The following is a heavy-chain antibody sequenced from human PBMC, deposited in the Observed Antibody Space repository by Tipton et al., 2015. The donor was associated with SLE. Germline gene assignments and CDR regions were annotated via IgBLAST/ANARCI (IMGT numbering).Heavy chain of an antibody. CDR2: IYSSGNT. V-gene: IGHV4-61*02. J-gene: IGHJ4*02. D-gene: IGHD2-2*01. CDR1: DDSISSSYYY. Sequence: TLSLTCTVSDDSISSSYYYWNWIRQPAGKGLEWIGRIYSSGNTNYNPSLKSRVTLSADASKAQFSLKLTSVTAADTAVYYCVVCSPSSCAYFDYWGQGRLVTVSS. CDR3: VVCSPSSCAYFDY.